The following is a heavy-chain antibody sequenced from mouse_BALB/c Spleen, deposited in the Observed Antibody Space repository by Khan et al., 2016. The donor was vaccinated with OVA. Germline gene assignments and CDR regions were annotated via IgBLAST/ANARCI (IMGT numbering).Heavy chain of an antibody. CDR3: ARRRGNYEAYDMDY. V-gene: IGHV14-3*02. J-gene: IGHJ4*01. CDR1: GFNIKDTY. Sequence: EVQLVESGAELVKPGPSVKLSCTASGFNIKDTYIHWVKQRPEQGLEWIGRIDPANGNTKYDPTFLGKATITADTSSNTAYLQLSSLTSEDSAVDTCARRRGNYEAYDMDYWGQGTSVTVSS. CDR2: IDPANGNT. D-gene: IGHD2-1*01.